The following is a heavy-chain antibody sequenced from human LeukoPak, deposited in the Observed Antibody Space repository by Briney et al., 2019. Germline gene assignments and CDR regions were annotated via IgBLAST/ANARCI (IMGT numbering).Heavy chain of an antibody. CDR2: IFTSGIA. V-gene: IGHV4-4*07. CDR3: AREISGTYYNPLGYMDV. CDR1: GGSIGIYY. D-gene: IGHD3-10*01. Sequence: SETLSLTCTVSGGSIGIYYWNGIRQPAGKGLEWIGRIFTSGIANYNPSLKSRVTMSVDTSKNQFSLNLSSVTAADTAVYYCAREISGTYYNPLGYMDVWGKGTTVTVSS. J-gene: IGHJ6*03.